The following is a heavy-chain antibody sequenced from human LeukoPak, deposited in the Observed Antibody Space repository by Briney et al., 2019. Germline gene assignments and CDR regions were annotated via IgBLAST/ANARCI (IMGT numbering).Heavy chain of an antibody. CDR2: IYSGGST. J-gene: IGHJ3*02. CDR1: GFTVSSNY. D-gene: IGHD3-16*02. CDR3: ARGGIYDYVWGSYRWELAFDI. V-gene: IGHV3-66*01. Sequence: PGGSLRLSCAASGFTVSSNYMSWVRQAPGKGLEWVSVIYSGGSTYYADSVKGRFTISRDNSKNTLYLQMNSLRAEDTAVYYCARGGIYDYVWGSYRWELAFDIWGQGTMVTVSS.